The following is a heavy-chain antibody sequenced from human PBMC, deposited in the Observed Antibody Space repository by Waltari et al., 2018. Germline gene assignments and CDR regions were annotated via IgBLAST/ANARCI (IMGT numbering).Heavy chain of an antibody. CDR1: GGTFSSYA. CDR2: IIPIFGTA. Sequence: QVQLVQSGAEVKKPGSSVKVSCKASGGTFSSYAISWVRQAPGQGLDWMGGIIPIFGTANYAQKFQGRVTITTDESTSTAYMELSSLRSEDTAVYYCASSLVVVVAATYFDYWGQGTLVTVSS. J-gene: IGHJ4*02. V-gene: IGHV1-69*05. CDR3: ASSLVVVVAATYFDY. D-gene: IGHD2-15*01.